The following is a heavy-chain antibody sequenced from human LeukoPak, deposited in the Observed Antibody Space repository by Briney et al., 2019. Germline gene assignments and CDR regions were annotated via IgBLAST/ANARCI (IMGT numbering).Heavy chain of an antibody. V-gene: IGHV3-48*02. CDR2: ITSGGNTM. CDR1: GLTFSEYN. J-gene: IGHJ3*01. Sequence: PGGSLRLSCAASGLTFSEYNMNWVRQAAGKGLEWVSFITSGGNTMYYADSVRGRFTISRDNAKKSLFLQMNSLGDEDTAVYYCARDFPGWGAFDVWGQGTMVTVSS. CDR3: ARDFPGWGAFDV. D-gene: IGHD1-26*01.